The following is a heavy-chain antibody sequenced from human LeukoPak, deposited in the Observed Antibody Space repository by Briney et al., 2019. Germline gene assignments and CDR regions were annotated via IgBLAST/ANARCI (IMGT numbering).Heavy chain of an antibody. Sequence: ASVKVSCKASGYTFTSYDINWVRQATGQGLEWRGWMNPNSGNTGYAQKFQGRVTMTRNTSISTAYMELSSLRSEDTAVYYCARARRGWAYRANNYGFRYYYYYMDVWGKGTTVTVSS. J-gene: IGHJ6*03. CDR3: ARARRGWAYRANNYGFRYYYYYMDV. CDR1: GYTFTSYD. CDR2: MNPNSGNT. V-gene: IGHV1-8*01. D-gene: IGHD4-11*01.